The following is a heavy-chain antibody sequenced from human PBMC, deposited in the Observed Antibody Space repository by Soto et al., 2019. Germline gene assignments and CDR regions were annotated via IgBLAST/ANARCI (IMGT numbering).Heavy chain of an antibody. CDR2: IIPNTGDT. J-gene: IGHJ4*02. CDR1: AYTFTDYY. Sequence: QVQLVQSGAEVKKPGASVKVSCKASAYTFTDYYLHWVRQAPGQGLEWMGWIIPNTGDTNYAQKFQGRVTLTRDTSISTAYMELNGLKSDDTAVYYCASDSPFDYWGQGTLVTVSS. V-gene: IGHV1-2*02. CDR3: ASDSPFDY.